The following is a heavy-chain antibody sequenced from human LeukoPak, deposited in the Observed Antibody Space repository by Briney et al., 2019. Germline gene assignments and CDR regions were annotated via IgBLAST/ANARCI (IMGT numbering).Heavy chain of an antibody. CDR3: AQDYTGDPPYFPY. Sequence: PGGSLRLSCAASGFTFSSYAMSWVRQAPGKGLEWVAFIRYDGSNKYYADSVKGRFTISRDNSKNTLFLQMHSLRAEDTATYYCAQDYTGDPPYFPYWGQGTLVTVSS. V-gene: IGHV3-30*02. D-gene: IGHD2-8*02. CDR2: IRYDGSNK. CDR1: GFTFSSYA. J-gene: IGHJ4*02.